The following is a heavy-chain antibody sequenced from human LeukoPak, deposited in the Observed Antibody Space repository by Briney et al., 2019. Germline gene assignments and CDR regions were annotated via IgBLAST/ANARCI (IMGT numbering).Heavy chain of an antibody. CDR1: GFTFTSYS. V-gene: IGHV3-23*01. D-gene: IGHD1-26*01. Sequence: PGGSLRLSCAASGFTFTSYSMNWVRQAPGKGLEWVSPISGGGGSTYYADSVKGRFTISRDNSQNTLYLQVNSLRAKDTAVYYCAKGGKWDVTPFDYWGQGTLVTVSS. CDR2: ISGGGGST. CDR3: AKGGKWDVTPFDY. J-gene: IGHJ4*02.